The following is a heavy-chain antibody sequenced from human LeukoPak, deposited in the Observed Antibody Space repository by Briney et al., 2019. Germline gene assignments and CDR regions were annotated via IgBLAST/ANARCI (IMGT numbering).Heavy chain of an antibody. V-gene: IGHV3-74*01. Sequence: GGSLRLSCAASGFTFSSYWMHWVRQAPGKGLVWVSRINSDGSSTSYADSVKGRFTISRDNAKNTLYLRMNSLRAEDTAVYYCATVREPYYYYGMDVWGQGTTVTVSS. CDR3: ATVREPYYYYGMDV. CDR1: GFTFSSYW. CDR2: INSDGSST. J-gene: IGHJ6*02.